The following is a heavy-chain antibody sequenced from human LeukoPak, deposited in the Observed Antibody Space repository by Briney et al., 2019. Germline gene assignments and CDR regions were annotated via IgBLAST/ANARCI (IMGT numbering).Heavy chain of an antibody. Sequence: SETLSLTCTVSGGSITSYYWSWIRQPPGKALERIGYIYYTGSTSYNPSLKSRVTMSVDTSKNQFSLKLSSVTAADTAVYYCARLLRGAVDYWGQGTLVTVPS. CDR2: IYYTGST. CDR3: ARLLRGAVDY. V-gene: IGHV4-59*01. D-gene: IGHD2-15*01. CDR1: GGSITSYY. J-gene: IGHJ4*02.